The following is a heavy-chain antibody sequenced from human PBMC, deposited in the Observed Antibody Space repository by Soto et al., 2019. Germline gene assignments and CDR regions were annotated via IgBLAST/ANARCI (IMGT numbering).Heavy chain of an antibody. V-gene: IGHV4-30-4*02. J-gene: IGHJ4*02. CDR3: ARVAVGGTLPDY. D-gene: IGHD3-16*01. Sequence: PSETLSLTCTVSGGSISSGDYYWSWIRQPPGKGLEWIGYIYYSGSTNYNPSLKSRVTISVDTSKNQFSLKLSSVTAADTAVYYCARVAVGGTLPDYWGQGTLVTVSS. CDR2: IYYSGST. CDR1: GGSISSGDYY.